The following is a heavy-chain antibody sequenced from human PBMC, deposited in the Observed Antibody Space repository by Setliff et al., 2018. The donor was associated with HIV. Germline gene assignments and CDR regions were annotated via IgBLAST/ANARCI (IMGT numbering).Heavy chain of an antibody. CDR1: GYSIRSSYW. CDR3: ARSALWFGKADWYVDL. J-gene: IGHJ2*01. CDR2: LYNSRGT. V-gene: IGHV4-28*01. Sequence: SETLSLTCAVSGYSIRSSYWWGWIRQPPGKGLEWIGYLYNSRGTYYNPYLKSRVTMSVDTSKNQFSLKVRSVTAVDPAVYYCARSALWFGKADWYVDLWGRGTLVTV. D-gene: IGHD3-10*01.